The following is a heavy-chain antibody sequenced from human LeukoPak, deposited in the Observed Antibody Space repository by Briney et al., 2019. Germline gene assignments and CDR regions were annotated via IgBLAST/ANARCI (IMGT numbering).Heavy chain of an antibody. CDR3: ARPLGRGNYYYFAF. CDR2: IFPSDSDT. J-gene: IGHJ1*01. V-gene: IGHV5-51*01. D-gene: IGHD1-26*01. CDR1: GYSFTSYW. Sequence: GESLKISCKGSGYSFTSYWIAWVRQMPGKGLEWMGTIFPSDSDTRYGPSFQGQVTISADKSINTAYLQWNSLKASDTAIYYCARPLGRGNYYYFAFWGQGTLVTVSS.